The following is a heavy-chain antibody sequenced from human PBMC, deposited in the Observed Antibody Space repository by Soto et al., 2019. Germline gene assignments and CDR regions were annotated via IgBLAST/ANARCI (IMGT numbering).Heavy chain of an antibody. V-gene: IGHV4-59*08. Sequence: SETLSLTCTVAGGSISSYYWSWIRQPPGKGLEWIGYIYYSGSTNYNPSLKSRVTISVDTSKNQFSLKLSSVTAADTAVYYCASTTYYDFWSGSPGAFDIWGQGTMVTVSS. CDR1: GGSISSYY. D-gene: IGHD3-3*01. CDR3: ASTTYYDFWSGSPGAFDI. CDR2: IYYSGST. J-gene: IGHJ3*02.